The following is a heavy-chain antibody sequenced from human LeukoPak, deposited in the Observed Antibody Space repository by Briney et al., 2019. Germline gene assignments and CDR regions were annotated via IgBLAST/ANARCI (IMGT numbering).Heavy chain of an antibody. J-gene: IGHJ6*03. CDR1: GYTFTSYY. D-gene: IGHD1-26*01. Sequence: ASVKVSCKASGYTFTSYYMHWVRQAPGQGLEWMGIINPSGGSTSYAQKFQGRVTMTRDMSTSTVYMELSSLRSEDTAVYYCARDRGHPREGLYYYMDVWGKGTTVTVSS. V-gene: IGHV1-46*01. CDR3: ARDRGHPREGLYYYMDV. CDR2: INPSGGST.